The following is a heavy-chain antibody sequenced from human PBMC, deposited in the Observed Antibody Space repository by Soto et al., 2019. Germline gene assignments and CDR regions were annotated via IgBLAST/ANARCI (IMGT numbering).Heavy chain of an antibody. CDR3: AGEGGYQGEFDY. CDR2: ISYDGSNK. D-gene: IGHD3-16*02. V-gene: IGHV3-30-3*01. Sequence: GGSLRLSCAASGFTFSSYAMHWVRQAPGKGLEWVAVISYDGSNKYYADSVKGRFTISRDNSKNTLYLQMNSLRAEDTAVYYCAGEGGYQGEFDYWGQGTLVTVSS. J-gene: IGHJ4*02. CDR1: GFTFSSYA.